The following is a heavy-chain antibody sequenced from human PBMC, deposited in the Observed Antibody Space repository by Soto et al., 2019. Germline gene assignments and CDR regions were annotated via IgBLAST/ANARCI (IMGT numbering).Heavy chain of an antibody. D-gene: IGHD2-21*02. CDR3: ARGDRGVFDL. CDR2: IHSDGSST. J-gene: IGHJ3*01. CDR1: GFTFSYYW. V-gene: IGHV3-74*01. Sequence: EVQLVESAGGLVQPGGSLRLSCAASGFTFSYYWMHWVRQAPGQGLVWVSRIHSDGSSTTYADSVKGRFTISRDNAKNTLYLQMNSLRAEDTAVYYCARGDRGVFDLLGQGTMVTVSS.